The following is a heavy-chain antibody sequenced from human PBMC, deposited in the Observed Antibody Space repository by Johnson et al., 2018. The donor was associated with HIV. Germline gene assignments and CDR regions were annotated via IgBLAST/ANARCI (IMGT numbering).Heavy chain of an antibody. CDR3: GRGVGGAGDDAFDI. Sequence: VQLVESGGGVVRPVGSLRLSCAASGFTFDDYGMSWVRQAPGKGLEWVSGINWNGGSKGYGDSVKGRFTISRDNAKNSLYMQMNSLRAEDAALYSCGRGVGGAGDDAFDIWGQGTMVTVSS. V-gene: IGHV3-20*04. CDR2: INWNGGSK. J-gene: IGHJ3*02. D-gene: IGHD2-8*01. CDR1: GFTFDDYG.